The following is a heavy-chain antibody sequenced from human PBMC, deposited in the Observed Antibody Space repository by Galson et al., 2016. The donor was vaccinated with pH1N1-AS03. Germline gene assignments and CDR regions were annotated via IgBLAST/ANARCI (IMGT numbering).Heavy chain of an antibody. V-gene: IGHV3-53*01. CDR1: GFTVSSNY. J-gene: IGHJ4*02. Sequence: SLRLSCAASGFTVSSNYMSWVRQAPGKGLEWVSLTYTGGSTDYADSVKGRFTISRYKYKNTLYLQMNSLRAEETAMYYCARGRARGYSGYDLWGQGTLVTVSS. CDR3: ARGRARGYSGYDL. D-gene: IGHD5-12*01. CDR2: TYTGGST.